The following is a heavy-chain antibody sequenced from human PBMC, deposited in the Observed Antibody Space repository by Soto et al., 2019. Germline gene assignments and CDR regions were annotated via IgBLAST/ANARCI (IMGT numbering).Heavy chain of an antibody. V-gene: IGHV4-31*03. Sequence: SETLSLTCTVSGGSISSSGYFWSWVRQPPGKGLEWIGNVYYTGTTFYNPSLKSRLTLSVDRSKSQFSFSLNSVTAADTAMYYCAKTADPYYPDVWGTGIKVTVSS. J-gene: IGHJ6*03. CDR3: AKTADPYYPDV. CDR2: VYYTGTT. CDR1: GGSISSSGYF.